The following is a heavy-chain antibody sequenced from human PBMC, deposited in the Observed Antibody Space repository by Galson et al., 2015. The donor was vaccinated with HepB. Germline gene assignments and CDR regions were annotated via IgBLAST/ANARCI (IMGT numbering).Heavy chain of an antibody. Sequence: VKVSCKASGYTFHTYNINWVRQAPGQGLEWMGWINPYNGKSNCPQKLQGRVSMTTDSSTSTAYMELRGLRSGDTAVYYCARGGAMARSHYTESFDYWGQGTLVTVSS. V-gene: IGHV1-18*04. J-gene: IGHJ4*02. CDR1: GYTFHTYN. CDR2: INPYNGKS. D-gene: IGHD3-3*01. CDR3: ARGGAMARSHYTESFDY.